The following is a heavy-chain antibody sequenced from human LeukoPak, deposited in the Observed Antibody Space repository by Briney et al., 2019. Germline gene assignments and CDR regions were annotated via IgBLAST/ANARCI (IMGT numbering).Heavy chain of an antibody. CDR2: INPNSGGT. V-gene: IGHV1-2*02. Sequence: ASVKVSCKASGYTFTGYYMHWVRQAPGQGLEWVGGINPNSGGTNYAQKFQGRVAMTRDTSISTAYMEQSRLRSDDTDVYYCATTSGYSSGWYDYWGQGTLVTVSS. D-gene: IGHD6-19*01. CDR1: GYTFTGYY. CDR3: ATTSGYSSGWYDY. J-gene: IGHJ4*02.